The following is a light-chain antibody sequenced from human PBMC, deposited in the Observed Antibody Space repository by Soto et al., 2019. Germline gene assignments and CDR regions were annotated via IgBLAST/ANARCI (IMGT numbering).Light chain of an antibody. Sequence: QSVLTQPPSASGTPGQTVTISCSGSSSNIGSNAVNWYQQLPGAAPRLLIYNNNQRPSGVPDLFSGSKSGTSASLAISGLQSDDEADYYCASWDNTLDAYVFGTGTKLTVL. CDR2: NNN. J-gene: IGLJ1*01. V-gene: IGLV1-44*01. CDR3: ASWDNTLDAYV. CDR1: SSNIGSNA.